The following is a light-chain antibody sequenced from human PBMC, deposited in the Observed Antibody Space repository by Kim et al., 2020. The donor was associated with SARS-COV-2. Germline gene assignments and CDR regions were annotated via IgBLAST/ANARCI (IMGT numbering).Light chain of an antibody. J-gene: IGLJ7*01. CDR2: GNS. V-gene: IGLV1-40*01. CDR1: RSNSGAGYD. Sequence: VTISCTGSRSNSGAGYDVHWYQQLPGTAPKLLIYGNSNRPSGVPDRFSGSKSGTSASLAITGLQAEDEADYYCQSYDSSLSGSSVFGGGTQLTVL. CDR3: QSYDSSLSGSSV.